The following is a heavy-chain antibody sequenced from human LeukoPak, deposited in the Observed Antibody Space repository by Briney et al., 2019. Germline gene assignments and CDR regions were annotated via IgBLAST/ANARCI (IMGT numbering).Heavy chain of an antibody. V-gene: IGHV3-23*01. CDR3: AKDHVLAPWTPFDY. Sequence: PGGSLRLSCAASGFTFSSYAMSWVRQAPGKGLEWVSAISGSGGSTYYADSVKGRFTISRDNSKNTLYLQMNSLRAEDRAVYYCAKDHVLAPWTPFDYWGQGTLVTVSS. D-gene: IGHD3-10*02. CDR2: ISGSGGST. J-gene: IGHJ4*02. CDR1: GFTFSSYA.